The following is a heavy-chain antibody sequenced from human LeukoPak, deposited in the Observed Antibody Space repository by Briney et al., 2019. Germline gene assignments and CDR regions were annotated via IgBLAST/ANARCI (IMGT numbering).Heavy chain of an antibody. J-gene: IGHJ4*02. CDR2: IIPIYGRA. Sequence: SVKVSCKASGGSFTSYGISWVRQAPGQGLEWMGKIIPIYGRANYGQKFQGRVTITADELTTTSYMELSSLTAEDMAVYYCAAGGAYEFRDDYWGQGTLVTVSS. CDR1: GGSFTSYG. D-gene: IGHD3-3*01. CDR3: AAGGAYEFRDDY. V-gene: IGHV1-69*13.